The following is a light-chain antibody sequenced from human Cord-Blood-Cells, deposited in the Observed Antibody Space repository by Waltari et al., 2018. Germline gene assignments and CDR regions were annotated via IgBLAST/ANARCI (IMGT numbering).Light chain of an antibody. J-gene: IGLJ3*02. CDR3: CSYAGSYTNWV. Sequence: QSALTQPRSVSGSPGQSVTISCTGTSSDVGGYNYVSWYQQHPGKAPKLMIYDVSKRPSGDPDRFSGSKSGNTASLTISGLQAEDEADYYCCSYAGSYTNWVFGGGTKLTVL. CDR1: SSDVGGYNY. V-gene: IGLV2-11*01. CDR2: DVS.